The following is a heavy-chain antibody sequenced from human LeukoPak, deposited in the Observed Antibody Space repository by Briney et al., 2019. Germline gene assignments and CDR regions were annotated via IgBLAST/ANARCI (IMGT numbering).Heavy chain of an antibody. CDR3: AKHPQLRYFDWFPTFFD. D-gene: IGHD3-9*01. CDR2: ISGSGGST. CDR1: GFTFSSYA. J-gene: IGHJ4*02. V-gene: IGHV3-23*01. Sequence: TGGSLRLSCAASGFTFSSYAMSWVRQAPGKGLEWVSAISGSGGSTYCADSVKGRFTISRDNSKNTLYLQMNSLRAEDTAVYYCAKHPQLRYFDWFPTFFDWGQGTLVTVSS.